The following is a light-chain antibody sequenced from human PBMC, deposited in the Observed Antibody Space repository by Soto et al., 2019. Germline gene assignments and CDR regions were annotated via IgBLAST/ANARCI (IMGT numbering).Light chain of an antibody. CDR1: HSVNSH. CDR2: GAS. CDR3: QQYKNWPL. J-gene: IGKJ5*01. V-gene: IGKV3-15*01. Sequence: MTVTQSPATLSVSPGERVTLSCRTSHSVNSHVAWYQQKPGQAPRLLLYGASTRATGIPVRFSGSGFGTEFTLTSSSLQSEEFAVYYGQQYKNWPLFGQGTRLEIK.